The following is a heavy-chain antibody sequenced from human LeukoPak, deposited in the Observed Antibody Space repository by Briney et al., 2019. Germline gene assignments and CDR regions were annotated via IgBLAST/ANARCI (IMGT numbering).Heavy chain of an antibody. CDR3: ARELGNYAGDY. J-gene: IGHJ4*02. V-gene: IGHV3-30-3*01. CDR2: ISYDGSNK. D-gene: IGHD1-7*01. Sequence: PGGSLRLSCAASGFTFSAYAMHWVRQAPGKGLEWVALISYDGSNKYCADSVKGRFTISRDNFKNTLFLQMNSLRAEDTAVYYCARELGNYAGDYWGQGIVVTVSS. CDR1: GFTFSAYA.